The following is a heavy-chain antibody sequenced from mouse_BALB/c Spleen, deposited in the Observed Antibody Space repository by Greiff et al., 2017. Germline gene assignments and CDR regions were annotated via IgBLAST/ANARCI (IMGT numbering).Heavy chain of an antibody. D-gene: IGHD3-2*01. CDR3: ARHDSSGGD. J-gene: IGHJ4*01. V-gene: IGHV5-6*01. CDR1: GFTFSSYG. Sequence: EVNLVESGGDLVKPGGSLKLSCAASGFTFSSYGMSWVRQTPDKRLEWVATISSGGSYTYYPDSVKGRFTISRDNAKNTLYLQMSSLKSEDTAMYYCARHDSSGGDWGQGTSVTVSS. CDR2: ISSGGSYT.